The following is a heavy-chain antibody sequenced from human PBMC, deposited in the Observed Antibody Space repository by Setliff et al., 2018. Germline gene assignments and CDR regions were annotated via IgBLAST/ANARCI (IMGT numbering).Heavy chain of an antibody. V-gene: IGHV3-23*01. J-gene: IGHJ4*02. CDR2: MSASGTST. CDR3: AKSPVAYCSGAVCYPFDY. Sequence: GGSLRLSCVASGFTFSAYGMSWVRQAPGKGLEWVSAMSASGTSTYHADSVKGRFTISGDNSKNTLYLQMNSLRAEDTAVYFCAKSPVAYCSGAVCYPFDYWGQGTLVTVSS. D-gene: IGHD2-8*02. CDR1: GFTFSAYG.